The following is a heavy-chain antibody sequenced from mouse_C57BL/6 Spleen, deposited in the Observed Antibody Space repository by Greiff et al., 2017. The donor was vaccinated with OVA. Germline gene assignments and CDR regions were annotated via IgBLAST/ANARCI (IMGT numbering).Heavy chain of an antibody. V-gene: IGHV1-64*01. D-gene: IGHD1-1*01. CDR2: IHPNSGST. CDR1: GYTFTSYW. Sequence: QVQLQQPGAELVKPGASVKLSCKASGYTFTSYWMHWVKQRPGQGLEWIGMIHPNSGSTNYNEKFKSKATLTVDKSSSTAYMQLSSLTSEDSAVYYCARGGYYGSSYGYWYFDVWGTGTTVTVSS. J-gene: IGHJ1*03. CDR3: ARGGYYGSSYGYWYFDV.